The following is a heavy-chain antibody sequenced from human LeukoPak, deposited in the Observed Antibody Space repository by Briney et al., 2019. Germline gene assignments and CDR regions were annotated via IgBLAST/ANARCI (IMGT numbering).Heavy chain of an antibody. CDR1: GGSISSGGYY. V-gene: IGHV4-39*07. J-gene: IGHJ4*02. CDR3: ARGVAAGY. Sequence: SETLSLTCTVSGGSISSGGYYWSWIRQPPGKGLEWIGEINHSGSTNYNPSLKSRVTISVDTSKNQFSLKLSSVTAADTAVYYCARGVAAGYWGQGTLVTVSS. D-gene: IGHD6-19*01. CDR2: INHSGST.